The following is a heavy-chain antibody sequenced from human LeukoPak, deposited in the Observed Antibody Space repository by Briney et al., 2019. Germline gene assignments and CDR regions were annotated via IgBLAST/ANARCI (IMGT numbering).Heavy chain of an antibody. CDR3: ARDGLGSYNLFYC. CDR2: IYYSGST. J-gene: IGHJ4*02. CDR1: GGSIILDRLD. V-gene: IGHV4-31*03. D-gene: IGHD3-10*01. Sequence: SETLPQTRTGSGGSIILDRLDGLWIRQHPGKGLEWIGYIYYSGSTYYNPSLKSRVTISVDTSKNHISLKLSSVTAADTAVYYCARDGLGSYNLFYCWGGGTLVTVSS.